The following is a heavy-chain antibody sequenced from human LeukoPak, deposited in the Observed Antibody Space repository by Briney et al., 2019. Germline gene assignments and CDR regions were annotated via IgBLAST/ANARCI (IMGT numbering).Heavy chain of an antibody. CDR2: IEEYGRQI. V-gene: IGHV3-7*01. CDR1: GFTFSSYA. Sequence: GGSPRLSCAASGFTFSSYAMSWVRQAPGKGLEWVANIEEYGRQIYYVDSVKGRFTISRDNAKNSVYLQMNSLRDEDTAVYYCARVGRVTTPRYCDYWGQGTLVTVSS. J-gene: IGHJ4*02. CDR3: ARVGRVTTPRYCDY. D-gene: IGHD4-17*01.